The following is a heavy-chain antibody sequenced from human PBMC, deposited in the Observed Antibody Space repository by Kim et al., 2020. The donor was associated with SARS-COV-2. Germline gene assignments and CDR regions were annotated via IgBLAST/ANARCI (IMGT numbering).Heavy chain of an antibody. D-gene: IGHD3-10*01. CDR2: IIPIFGTA. Sequence: SVKVSCKASGGTFSSYAISWVRQAPGQGLEWMGGIIPIFGTANYAQKFQGRVTITADESTSTAYMELSSLRSEDTAVYYCVRDQRDRSGEYHGEAFDIWGQGTMVTVSS. CDR3: VRDQRDRSGEYHGEAFDI. V-gene: IGHV1-69*13. J-gene: IGHJ3*02. CDR1: GGTFSSYA.